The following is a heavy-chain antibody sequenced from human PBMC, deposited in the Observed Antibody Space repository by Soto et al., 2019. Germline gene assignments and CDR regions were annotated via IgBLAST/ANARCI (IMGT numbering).Heavy chain of an antibody. V-gene: IGHV1-8*01. Sequence: QVQLVQSGAEVKKPGASVKVSCKASGYTFTSYDINWVRQATGQGLEWMGWMNPNSGNTAYAQKFQXXVXMXXNTSISTAYMELSSLRSEDTAVYYCARESSYGLVYWGQGTLVTVSS. CDR3: ARESSYGLVY. CDR1: GYTFTSYD. J-gene: IGHJ4*02. D-gene: IGHD5-18*01. CDR2: MNPNSGNT.